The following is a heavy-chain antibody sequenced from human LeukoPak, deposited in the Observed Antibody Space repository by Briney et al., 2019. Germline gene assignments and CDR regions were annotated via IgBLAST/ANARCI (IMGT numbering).Heavy chain of an antibody. Sequence: ASVKVSCKASGGTFSSYAISWVRQAPGQGLEWMGRIIPIFGTANYAQKFQGRVTITTDESTSTAYMELSSLRSEDTAVYYCARGGYSGSYYAQFDYWGQGTLVTVSS. CDR3: ARGGYSGSYYAQFDY. J-gene: IGHJ4*02. D-gene: IGHD1-26*01. CDR2: IIPIFGTA. CDR1: GGTFSSYA. V-gene: IGHV1-69*05.